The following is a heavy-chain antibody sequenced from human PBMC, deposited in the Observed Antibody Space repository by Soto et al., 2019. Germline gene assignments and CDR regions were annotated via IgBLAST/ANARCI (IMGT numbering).Heavy chain of an antibody. J-gene: IGHJ4*02. D-gene: IGHD3-3*01. CDR3: AHRVLRTVFGLVTTTAIYFDF. V-gene: IGHV2-5*02. CDR1: GFSLTTSGVG. CDR2: IYWDDDK. Sequence: QITLNESGPTVVRPTETLTLTCRSSGFSLTTSGVGVGWIRQSPGKAPEWLALIYWDDDKRYSASLKSRLTITTDTSKNQVVLTVSNLDPTDTATYYCAHRVLRTVFGLVTTTAIYFDFWGQGTPVAVSS.